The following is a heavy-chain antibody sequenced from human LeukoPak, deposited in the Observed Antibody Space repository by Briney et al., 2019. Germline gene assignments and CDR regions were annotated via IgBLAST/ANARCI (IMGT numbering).Heavy chain of an antibody. V-gene: IGHV4-30-2*01. CDR1: GGSISSRDYS. CDR2: VYHGGTT. J-gene: IGHJ4*02. Sequence: PSQTLSLTCAVSGGSISSRDYSWSWIRLPPGKGLEWIGSVYHGGTTYYSPSLKSRVTISEDRSKNQFSLKLSSVTAADTAMYFCARSPRNDYFDSWGQGTLVTVSS. CDR3: ARSPRNDYFDS.